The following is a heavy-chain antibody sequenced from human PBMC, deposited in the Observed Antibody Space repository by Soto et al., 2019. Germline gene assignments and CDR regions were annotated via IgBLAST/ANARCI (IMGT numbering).Heavy chain of an antibody. CDR1: GGAISSGDYS. J-gene: IGHJ5*02. V-gene: IGHV4-30-2*01. CDR3: ARVSDGDWIVGRSWFDP. Sequence: QLQLQESGSGLVKPSQTLSLTCTVSGGAISSGDYSWSWLRQPPGKGLEWIGYIYHSGSTYFNPSLRSRVCRSVDRSENHFSLRLSSVTAADTAMYYCARVSDGDWIVGRSWFDPWGQGMLVTVSS. CDR2: IYHSGST. D-gene: IGHD4-17*01.